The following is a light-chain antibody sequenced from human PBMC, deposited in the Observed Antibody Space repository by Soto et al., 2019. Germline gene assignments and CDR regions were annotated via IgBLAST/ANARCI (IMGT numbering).Light chain of an antibody. CDR3: GSYAGSYTLGV. Sequence: QSVLTQPPSVSGAPGQRVTISCTGSSSNIGAGSDVHWYQQLPGTAPKLLIYANNNRPSGVPDRFSGSKSGTSASLAITGLQAEDEADYYCGSYAGSYTLGVFATGTKVTVL. CDR2: ANN. J-gene: IGLJ1*01. CDR1: SSNIGAGSD. V-gene: IGLV1-40*01.